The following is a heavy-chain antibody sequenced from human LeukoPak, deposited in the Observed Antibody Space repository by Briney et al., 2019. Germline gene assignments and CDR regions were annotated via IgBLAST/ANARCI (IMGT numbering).Heavy chain of an antibody. V-gene: IGHV1-69*05. J-gene: IGHJ3*02. CDR3: ARSPYYYDSSGYYGAGRGAFDI. Sequence: SVKVSCKASGGTFSSYAISWVRQAPGQGLEWMGGIIPIFGTANYAQKFQGRVTITTDESTSTAYMELSSLRSEDTAVYYCARSPYYYDSSGYYGAGRGAFDIWGQGTMVTVSS. CDR1: GGTFSSYA. CDR2: IIPIFGTA. D-gene: IGHD3-22*01.